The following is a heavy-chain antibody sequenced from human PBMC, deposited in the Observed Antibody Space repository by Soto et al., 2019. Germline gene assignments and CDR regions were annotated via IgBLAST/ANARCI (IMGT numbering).Heavy chain of an antibody. CDR3: AKGGAQLLHYNWFDP. Sequence: EVQLLESGGGLVQPGGSLRLSCAASGFTFSTYAMTWVRQAPGKGLEWVSAISGSGGSTYYADSVKGRFTISRDNSKNTLYLQMNSLRAEDTAVYYCAKGGAQLLHYNWFDPWGQGTLVTVSS. CDR1: GFTFSTYA. J-gene: IGHJ5*02. CDR2: ISGSGGST. D-gene: IGHD2-2*01. V-gene: IGHV3-23*01.